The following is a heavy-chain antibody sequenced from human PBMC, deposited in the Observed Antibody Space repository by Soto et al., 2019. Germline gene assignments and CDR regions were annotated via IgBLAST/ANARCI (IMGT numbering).Heavy chain of an antibody. CDR1: GGTFSSYA. CDR2: IIPIFGTA. CDR3: ARDVYGYNWNDIHFDY. V-gene: IGHV1-69*12. J-gene: IGHJ4*02. D-gene: IGHD1-20*01. Sequence: QVQLVQSGAEVKKPGSSVKVSCKASGGTFSSYAISWVRQAPGQGLEWMGGIIPIFGTANYAQKFQGRVTITADESTSTAYRELSSLRSEDTAVYYCARDVYGYNWNDIHFDYWGQGTLVTVSS.